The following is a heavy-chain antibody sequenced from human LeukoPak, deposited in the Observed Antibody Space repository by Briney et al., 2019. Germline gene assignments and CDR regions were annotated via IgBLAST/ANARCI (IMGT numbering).Heavy chain of an antibody. Sequence: SETLSLTCAVYGGSFSGYYWSWIRQPPGKGLEWIGEINHSGSTNYNPSLKSRVTISVDTSKNQFSLKLSSVTAADTAVYYCARLLGRRFFDYWGQGTLVTVSS. D-gene: IGHD3-10*01. J-gene: IGHJ4*02. V-gene: IGHV4-34*01. CDR3: ARLLGRRFFDY. CDR2: INHSGST. CDR1: GGSFSGYY.